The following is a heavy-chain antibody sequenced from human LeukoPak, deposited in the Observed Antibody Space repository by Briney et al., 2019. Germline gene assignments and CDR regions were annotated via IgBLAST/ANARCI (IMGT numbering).Heavy chain of an antibody. D-gene: IGHD1-26*01. CDR3: ARARIVGATRCLDY. CDR2: TYYRSKWYY. CDR1: GDRVSNNSAA. J-gene: IGHJ4*02. V-gene: IGHV6-1*01. Sequence: SQTLSLTFAISGDRVSNNSAAWNWLRQSPSRDLEWLGRTYYRSKWYYDYAVSVKRRITINPPTSKNQFSLQLDSVTLEDTAVYYCARARIVGATRCLDYWGQGTLVTVSS.